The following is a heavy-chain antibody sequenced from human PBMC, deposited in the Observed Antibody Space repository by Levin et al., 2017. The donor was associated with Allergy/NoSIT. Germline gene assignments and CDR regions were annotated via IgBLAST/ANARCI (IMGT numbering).Heavy chain of an antibody. CDR1: GFTFSSYA. V-gene: IGHV3-30-3*01. CDR2: ISYDGSNK. D-gene: IGHD6-19*01. Sequence: PGGSLRLSCAASGFTFSSYAMHWVRQAPGKGLEWVAVISYDGSNKYYADSVKGRFTISRDNSKNTLYLQMNSLRAEDTAVYYCARPTGIAVAGTDYWGQGTLVTVSS. J-gene: IGHJ4*02. CDR3: ARPTGIAVAGTDY.